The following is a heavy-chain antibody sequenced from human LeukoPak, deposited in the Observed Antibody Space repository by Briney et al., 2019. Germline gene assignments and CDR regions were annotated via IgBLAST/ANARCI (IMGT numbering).Heavy chain of an antibody. D-gene: IGHD6-19*01. J-gene: IGHJ4*02. CDR3: AKEHSSGWYYFDY. Sequence: GGSLRLSCAASGFTFRSYGLHWVRQAPGRGLEWVAFIRYDGSNKYYADSVKGRFTISRGNSKNTLYLQMNSLRVEDTAVYYCAKEHSSGWYYFDYWGQGTLVTVSS. CDR2: IRYDGSNK. V-gene: IGHV3-30*02. CDR1: GFTFRSYG.